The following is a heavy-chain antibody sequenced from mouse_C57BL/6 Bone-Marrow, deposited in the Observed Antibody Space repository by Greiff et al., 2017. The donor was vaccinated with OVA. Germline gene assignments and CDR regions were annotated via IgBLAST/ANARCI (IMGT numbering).Heavy chain of an antibody. D-gene: IGHD3-2*02. CDR2: IYPGSGNT. J-gene: IGHJ4*01. CDR1: GYTFTDYY. CDR3: AREDRLAMDY. V-gene: IGHV1-76*01. Sequence: VQLQQSGAELVRPGASVKLSCKASGYTFTDYYINWVKQRPGQGLEWIARIYPGSGNTYYNEKFKGKATLTAEKSSSTAYMQLSSLTSDDSAVYCCAREDRLAMDYWGQGTSVTVSS.